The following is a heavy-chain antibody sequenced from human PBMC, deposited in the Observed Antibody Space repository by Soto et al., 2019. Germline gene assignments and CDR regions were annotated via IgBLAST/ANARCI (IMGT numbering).Heavy chain of an antibody. CDR1: GYTFTSYG. J-gene: IGHJ4*02. CDR3: ARLRLRTTVTPNSLPHFAY. Sequence: QVQLVQSGAEVKKPGASVKVSCKASGYTFTSYGISWVRQAPGQGLEWMGWISAYNGNTNYAQKLQGRATMTTDTSASTAYMELRSLRSDDTALYYCARLRLRTTVTPNSLPHFAYWGQGTLVTVSS. D-gene: IGHD4-17*01. CDR2: ISAYNGNT. V-gene: IGHV1-18*01.